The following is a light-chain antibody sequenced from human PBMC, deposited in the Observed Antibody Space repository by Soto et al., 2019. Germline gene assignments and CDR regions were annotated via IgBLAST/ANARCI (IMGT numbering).Light chain of an antibody. V-gene: IGKV2-28*01. Sequence: LPVTPGAPASISCMSSQSLLRSSRYSYLDWYRQKPGQAPQLLIYVGSSRATGVPDRFSGSGSGTDFTLKISSVETEDFGIYYCIQSYRTPLTFGRGTKVDI. J-gene: IGKJ1*01. CDR3: IQSYRTPLT. CDR1: QSLLRSSRYSY. CDR2: VGS.